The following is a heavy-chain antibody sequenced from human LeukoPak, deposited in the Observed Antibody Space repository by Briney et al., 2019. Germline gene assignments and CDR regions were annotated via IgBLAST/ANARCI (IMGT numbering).Heavy chain of an antibody. J-gene: IGHJ1*01. Sequence: GASVKVSCKASVGTFNSFAISWVRQAPGQGLEWVGRIIPLLGTPDYAQKFQGRVTITSDKYTGTAYIELSSLRSEDTAMYYCARMKYFDSTGYSHAEYFQHWGQGTLVIVSS. CDR1: VGTFNSFA. CDR2: IIPLLGTP. D-gene: IGHD3-22*01. V-gene: IGHV1-69*04. CDR3: ARMKYFDSTGYSHAEYFQH.